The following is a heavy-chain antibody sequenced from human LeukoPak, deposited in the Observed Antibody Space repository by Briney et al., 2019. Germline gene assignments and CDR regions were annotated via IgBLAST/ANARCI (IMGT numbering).Heavy chain of an antibody. D-gene: IGHD6-19*01. CDR3: ARYPYSGISGWRAFDY. J-gene: IGHJ4*02. CDR1: GGSISTDDYY. Sequence: PSETLSLTCTVSGGSISTDDYYWTWVRQPPGKGLEWIGTIPYSGNAYYSPSLKSRVTISVDTSMNQFSLKVSSVTAADTAVYYCARYPYSGISGWRAFDYWGQGTLVTVSS. CDR2: IPYSGNA. V-gene: IGHV4-39*01.